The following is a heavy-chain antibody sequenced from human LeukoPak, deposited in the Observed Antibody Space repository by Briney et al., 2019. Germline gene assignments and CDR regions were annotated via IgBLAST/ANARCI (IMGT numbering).Heavy chain of an antibody. J-gene: IGHJ4*02. CDR3: ARVGSSWLNKAFDY. D-gene: IGHD6-13*01. CDR2: IKQDGSEK. Sequence: GGSLRLSCAASGFTFSSYWMSWVRQAPGKGLEWVANIKQDGSEKYYVDSVKGRFTISRDNAKNSLYLQMNSLRAEDTAVYYCARVGSSWLNKAFDYWGQGTLVTVSS. CDR1: GFTFSSYW. V-gene: IGHV3-7*03.